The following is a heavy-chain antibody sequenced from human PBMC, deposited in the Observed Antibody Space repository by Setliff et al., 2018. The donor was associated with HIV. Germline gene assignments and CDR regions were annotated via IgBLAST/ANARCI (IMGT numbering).Heavy chain of an antibody. CDR3: ARHNEITDGGLLDDYFYYGMDV. V-gene: IGHV4-59*11. J-gene: IGHJ6*02. CDR1: GGSLGRHY. CDR2: IYYSGTV. Sequence: SETLSLTCSVSGGSLGRHYWSWVRQPPGQGLEWIGSIYYSGTVNYNPSLETRVTISLESAKNELSLKVAFVTAADTAVYYCARHNEITDGGLLDDYFYYGMDVWGQGTPVTVSS. D-gene: IGHD2-21*02.